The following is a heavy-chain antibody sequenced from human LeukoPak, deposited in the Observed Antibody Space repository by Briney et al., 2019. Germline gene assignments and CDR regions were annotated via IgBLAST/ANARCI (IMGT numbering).Heavy chain of an antibody. CDR3: ATVSIRIDTVVVPAAYFQH. J-gene: IGHJ1*01. D-gene: IGHD2-2*01. V-gene: IGHV1-18*01. CDR2: ISAYNGNT. CDR1: GYTFTSYG. Sequence: ASVKVSCKASGYTFTSYGISWVRQAPGQGLEWMGWISAYNGNTNYAQKLQGRVTMTTDTSTSTAYMELSSLRSEDTAVCYCATVSIRIDTVVVPAAYFQHWGQGTLVTVSS.